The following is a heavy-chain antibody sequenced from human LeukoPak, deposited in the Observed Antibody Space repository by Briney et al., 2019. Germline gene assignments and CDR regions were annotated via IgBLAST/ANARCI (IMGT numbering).Heavy chain of an antibody. CDR3: AKVPIVVVTAIQSDY. CDR1: GFTFSSYA. Sequence: GGSLRLSCAASGFTFSSYAMSWVRQAPRKGLEWVSAISGSGGSTYYADSVKGLFTISRDNSKNTLYLQMNSLRAEDTAVYYCAKVPIVVVTAIQSDYWGQGTLVTVSS. CDR2: ISGSGGST. J-gene: IGHJ4*02. V-gene: IGHV3-23*01. D-gene: IGHD2-21*02.